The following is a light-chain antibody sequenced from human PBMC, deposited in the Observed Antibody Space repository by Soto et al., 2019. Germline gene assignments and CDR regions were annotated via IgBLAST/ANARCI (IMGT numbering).Light chain of an antibody. Sequence: DIQMTQSPSSLSTSVGDRVTITCRASQSITNHLSWYQQKPGKAPKLLVYAASSLQSGVPSRFSGGGTGTGFTLPISSLQLEDFATYYCHQTYSAPPTFGQGTKVEI. V-gene: IGKV1-39*01. CDR1: QSITNH. J-gene: IGKJ1*01. CDR3: HQTYSAPPT. CDR2: AAS.